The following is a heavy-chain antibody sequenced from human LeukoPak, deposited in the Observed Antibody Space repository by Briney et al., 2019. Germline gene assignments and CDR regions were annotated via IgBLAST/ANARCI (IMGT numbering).Heavy chain of an antibody. J-gene: IGHJ4*02. CDR3: ATAGGGPADLDY. CDR2: IYTSGST. D-gene: IGHD3-16*01. Sequence: SETLSLTCTVSGGSISSGSYYWSWIRQPAGKGLEWIGRIYTSGSTNYNPSLKSRVTISVDTSKNQFSLKLSSVTAADTAVYYCATAGGGPADLDYWGQGTLVTVSS. CDR1: GGSISSGSYY. V-gene: IGHV4-61*02.